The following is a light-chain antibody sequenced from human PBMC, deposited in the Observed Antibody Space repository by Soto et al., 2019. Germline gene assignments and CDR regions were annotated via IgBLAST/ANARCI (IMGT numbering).Light chain of an antibody. CDR1: QSVTSNY. Sequence: EVVLTQSPGTLSLSPGGRATLSCRASQSVTSNYLAWYQQKPGQAPRLLIFGASIRDTGIPDRFSGSGSGTDFTLTISRLEPEDFAVYYCQQYGSSPGTFGQGTKVDIK. V-gene: IGKV3-20*01. CDR3: QQYGSSPGT. CDR2: GAS. J-gene: IGKJ1*01.